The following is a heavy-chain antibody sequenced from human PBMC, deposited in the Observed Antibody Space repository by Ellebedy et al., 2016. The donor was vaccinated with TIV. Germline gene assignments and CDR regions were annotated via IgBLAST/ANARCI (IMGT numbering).Heavy chain of an antibody. CDR3: ARDGSPVHSLPVLEYSSYLDY. V-gene: IGHV6-1*01. Sequence: SQTLSLTCAISGDSVSSNSAAWNWIRQSPSRGLEWLGRTYYRSKWYNDYAVSVKSRITINPDTSKNQFSLQLNSVTPEDTAVYYCARDGSPVHSLPVLEYSSYLDYWGQGTLVTVSS. CDR2: TYYRSKWYN. D-gene: IGHD6-6*01. CDR1: GDSVSSNSAA. J-gene: IGHJ4*02.